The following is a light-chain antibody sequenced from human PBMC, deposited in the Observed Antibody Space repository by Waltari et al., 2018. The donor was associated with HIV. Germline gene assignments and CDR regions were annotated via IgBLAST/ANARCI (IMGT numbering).Light chain of an antibody. CDR1: QSIGVW. J-gene: IGKJ1*01. Sequence: DIQMPQSPSTLSASVGDTVTLTCRASQSIGVWLAWYQQKPGKAPKFLISKASSLESGVPSRFSGSGAATEFTLTISSLQPDDFATYFCQEYTTYLGTFGQGTKVEIK. V-gene: IGKV1-5*03. CDR3: QEYTTYLGT. CDR2: KAS.